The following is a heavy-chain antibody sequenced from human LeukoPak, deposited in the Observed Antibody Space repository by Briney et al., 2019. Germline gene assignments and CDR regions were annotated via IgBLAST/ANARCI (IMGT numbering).Heavy chain of an antibody. CDR2: IKVDGSST. V-gene: IGHV3-74*01. Sequence: GGSLRLSCAASGFTFSSYWMHWVRQPPGKRLVWVSRIKVDGSSTTYADSVKGRFTISRDNAKETVYLQMNSLRAEDTAVYYCARGVPDNSYLSFWGQGTLVTVSS. CDR1: GFTFSSYW. J-gene: IGHJ4*02. D-gene: IGHD5-18*01. CDR3: ARGVPDNSYLSF.